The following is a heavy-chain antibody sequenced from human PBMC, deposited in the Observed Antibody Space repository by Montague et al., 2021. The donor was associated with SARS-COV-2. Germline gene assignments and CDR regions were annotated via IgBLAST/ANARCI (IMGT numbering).Heavy chain of an antibody. D-gene: IGHD1-14*01. CDR1: SDSVSSGKYF. CDR3: ARGMYGLTETTNAFNI. CDR2: IFYTGSA. Sequence: SETLSLTCTVSSDSVSSGKYFWTWIRQPPGKGLEWIGYIFYTGSANYNPSLRSRVTISVDTSNNQFSLKLSSVTAADTAVYYCARGMYGLTETTNAFNIWGQGTMVSVSS. V-gene: IGHV4-61*01. J-gene: IGHJ3*02.